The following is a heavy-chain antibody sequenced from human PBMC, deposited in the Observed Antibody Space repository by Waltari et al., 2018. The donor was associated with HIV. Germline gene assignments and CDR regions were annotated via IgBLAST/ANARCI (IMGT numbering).Heavy chain of an antibody. J-gene: IGHJ6*02. Sequence: VQLVQSATEVTKPGASVRVSCKTSGYGFSSYGISWVRQAPGRGLQWLAWGVVFDGNTKFARNFGGRVRLTIDTSTSTGYFEVRNGTFDDMSIYYCARGGGDWLSETHYYSGMDVWGQGTTVIVSS. CDR2: GVVFDGNT. V-gene: IGHV1-18*03. CDR3: ARGGGDWLSETHYYSGMDV. D-gene: IGHD3-9*01. CDR1: GYGFSSYG.